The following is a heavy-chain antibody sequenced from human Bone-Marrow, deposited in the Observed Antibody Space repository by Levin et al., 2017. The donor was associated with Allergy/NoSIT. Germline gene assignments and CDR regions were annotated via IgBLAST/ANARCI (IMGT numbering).Heavy chain of an antibody. J-gene: IGHJ4*02. CDR2: IKQDGSEK. Sequence: GGSLRLSCAASGFTFSSYWMSWVRQAPGKGLEWVANIKQDGSEKYYVDSVKGRFTISRDNAKNSLYLQMNSLRAEDTAVYYCARDLWLEGDGLGYWGQGTLVTVSS. CDR3: ARDLWLEGDGLGY. V-gene: IGHV3-7*01. CDR1: GFTFSSYW. D-gene: IGHD5-24*01.